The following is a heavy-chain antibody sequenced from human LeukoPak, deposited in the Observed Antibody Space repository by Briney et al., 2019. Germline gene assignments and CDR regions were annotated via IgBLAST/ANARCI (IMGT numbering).Heavy chain of an antibody. V-gene: IGHV4-59*01. D-gene: IGHD3-10*01. CDR1: GGSISSYY. CDR3: ARDHQRGYAFDI. CDR2: IYYSGST. J-gene: IGHJ3*02. Sequence: KPSETLSLTCTVSGGSISSYYWSWIRQPPGKGLEWIGYIYYSGSTNYNPSLKSRVTISVDTSKNQFSLKLSSVTAADTAVYYRARDHQRGYAFDIWGQGTMVTVSS.